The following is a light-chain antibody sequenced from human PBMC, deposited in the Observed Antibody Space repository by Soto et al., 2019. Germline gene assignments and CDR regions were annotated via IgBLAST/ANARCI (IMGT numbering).Light chain of an antibody. CDR3: QQYGDSRWT. J-gene: IGKJ1*01. Sequence: EIVLTQSPGTLSLSPGERATLSCRASQSISSTYLAWYQQKPGQAPSLLIYDASSRATGIPDRFSGSGSGSDFTLTITRLEPEDFAVYYCQQYGDSRWTFGQGTRVEIK. CDR1: QSISSTY. CDR2: DAS. V-gene: IGKV3-20*01.